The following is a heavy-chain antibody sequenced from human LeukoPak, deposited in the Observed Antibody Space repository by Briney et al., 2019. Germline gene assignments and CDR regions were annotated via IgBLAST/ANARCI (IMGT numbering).Heavy chain of an antibody. CDR3: ARRGAVAGTLDY. CDR2: ILYDGTNK. J-gene: IGHJ4*02. CDR1: GFTFSSYG. D-gene: IGHD6-19*01. Sequence: PGGSLRLSCAASGFTFSSYGMHWVRQAPGKGLQWVAVILYDGTNKYYADSVKGRFTISRDNSKNTLYLQMNSLRPEDTAVYYCARRGAVAGTLDYWGQGTLVTVSS. V-gene: IGHV3-30*19.